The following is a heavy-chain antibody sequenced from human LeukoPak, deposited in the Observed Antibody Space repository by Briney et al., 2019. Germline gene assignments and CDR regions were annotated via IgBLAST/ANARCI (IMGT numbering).Heavy chain of an antibody. J-gene: IGHJ4*02. CDR1: GGSISSSSYY. V-gene: IGHV4-39*01. CDR2: IYYSGST. D-gene: IGHD2/OR15-2a*01. Sequence: PSETLSLTCTVSGGSISSSSYYWGWIRQPPGKGLEWIGSIYYSGSTYYNPSLKSRVTISVDTSKNQFSLKLSSVTAADTAVYYCARGGIPPYLTPFDSWGQGTLITVSS. CDR3: ARGGIPPYLTPFDS.